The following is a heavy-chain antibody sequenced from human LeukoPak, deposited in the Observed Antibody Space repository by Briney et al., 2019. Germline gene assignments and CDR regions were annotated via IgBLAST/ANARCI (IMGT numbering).Heavy chain of an antibody. V-gene: IGHV3-7*01. CDR1: GFTFSSYW. J-gene: IGHJ3*02. CDR2: IKQDGSEK. D-gene: IGHD1-14*01. Sequence: QTGGSLRLSCAASGFTFSSYWMSWVRQAPGKGLEWVANIKQDGSEKYYVDSVKGRFTISRDNAKNSLYLQMNSLRAEDTAVYYCARLLWPNPHTDAFDIWGQGTMVTVSS. CDR3: ARLLWPNPHTDAFDI.